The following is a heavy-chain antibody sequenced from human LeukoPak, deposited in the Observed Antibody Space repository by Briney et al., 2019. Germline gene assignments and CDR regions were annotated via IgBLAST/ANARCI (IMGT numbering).Heavy chain of an antibody. Sequence: ASVKVSCKASGYTFTDYAMNWVRQAPGQGLEWMGWINTYTGNPTYAQGFTGRFVFSLDTSVSTAYLQISSLKAEDTAVYYCARDGTVYDILTGQNFDYWGQGTLVTVSS. J-gene: IGHJ4*02. CDR1: GYTFTDYA. V-gene: IGHV7-4-1*02. CDR3: ARDGTVYDILTGQNFDY. D-gene: IGHD3-9*01. CDR2: INTYTGNP.